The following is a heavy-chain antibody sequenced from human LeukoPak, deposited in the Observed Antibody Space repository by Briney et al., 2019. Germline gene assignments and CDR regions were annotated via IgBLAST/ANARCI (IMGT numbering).Heavy chain of an antibody. CDR1: GGSISSYY. J-gene: IGHJ6*03. V-gene: IGHV4-59*01. CDR3: ARGPNWGLQYYYYYMDV. D-gene: IGHD7-27*01. Sequence: SETLSLTCTVSGGSISSYYWSWIRQPPGKGLEWIGYIYYSGSTNYNPSLKSRVTISVDTSKNQFSLKLSSVTAADTAVYYCARGPNWGLQYYYYYMDVWGKGTTVTVSS. CDR2: IYYSGST.